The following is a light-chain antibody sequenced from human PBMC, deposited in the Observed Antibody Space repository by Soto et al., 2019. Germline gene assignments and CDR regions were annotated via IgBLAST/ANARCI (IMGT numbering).Light chain of an antibody. CDR1: SSNIGAGYD. CDR2: GNS. V-gene: IGLV1-40*01. Sequence: QLVLTQPPSVSGAPGQRVTISCTGSSSNIGAGYDVHWYQQLLGTAPKLLIYGNSNRPSGVPDRFSGSKSGTSASLAITGLQAEDEADYYCQSYDSSLSDGVFGGGTKVTVL. J-gene: IGLJ3*02. CDR3: QSYDSSLSDGV.